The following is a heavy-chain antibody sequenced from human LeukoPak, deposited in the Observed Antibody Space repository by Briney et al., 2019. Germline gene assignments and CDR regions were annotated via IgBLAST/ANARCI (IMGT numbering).Heavy chain of an antibody. CDR1: GYTFTIFD. Sequence: ASVNVSCKASGYTFTIFDINWVRQAPGQGPEWMGWVNPNSGNTGYAQKFQGRVTLTRSTSITTAYMELSGLRSEDTAVYYCARQSLDGGSCYDYWGQGTPVTVSS. CDR2: VNPNSGNT. D-gene: IGHD2-15*01. CDR3: ARQSLDGGSCYDY. J-gene: IGHJ4*02. V-gene: IGHV1-8*01.